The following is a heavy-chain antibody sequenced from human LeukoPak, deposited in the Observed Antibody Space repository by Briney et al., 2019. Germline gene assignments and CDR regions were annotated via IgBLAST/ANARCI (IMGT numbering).Heavy chain of an antibody. CDR1: GFTFSSSA. CDR2: ISGSGGST. V-gene: IGHV3-23*01. J-gene: IGHJ4*02. D-gene: IGHD5-24*01. Sequence: GGSLRLSCAASGFTFSSSAMSWVRQVPGKGLEWVSAISGSGGSTYYADSVKGRFTISRDNSKNTLYLQMNSLRAEDTAVYYCAKAIGMATIPYYFDYWGQGTLVTVSS. CDR3: AKAIGMATIPYYFDY.